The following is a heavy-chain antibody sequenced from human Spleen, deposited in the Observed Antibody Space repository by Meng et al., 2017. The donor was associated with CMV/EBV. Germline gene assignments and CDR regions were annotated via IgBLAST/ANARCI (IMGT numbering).Heavy chain of an antibody. J-gene: IGHJ4*02. CDR1: GFTFSSYA. V-gene: IGHV3-30-3*01. Sequence: GESLKISCAASGFTFSSYAMHWVRQAPGKGLEWLAVISYDGSNKYYADSVKGRFTISRDNSKNTLYLQMNSLRAEDTAVYYCARAPIAAAGNDYWGQGTLVTVSS. D-gene: IGHD6-13*01. CDR2: ISYDGSNK. CDR3: ARAPIAAAGNDY.